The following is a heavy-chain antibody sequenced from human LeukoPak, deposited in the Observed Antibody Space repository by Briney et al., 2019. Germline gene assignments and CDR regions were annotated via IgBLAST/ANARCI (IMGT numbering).Heavy chain of an antibody. CDR3: AIYDSSGYYLSY. D-gene: IGHD3-22*01. CDR1: GYTFNSYD. CDR2: MNPNSGNT. J-gene: IGHJ4*02. Sequence: ASVKVSCKASGYTFNSYDINWVRQATGQGLEWMGWMNPNSGNTGYAQKFQGRVTMTRNTSISTAYMELSSLRSEDTAVYYCAIYDSSGYYLSYWGQGTLVTVSS. V-gene: IGHV1-8*01.